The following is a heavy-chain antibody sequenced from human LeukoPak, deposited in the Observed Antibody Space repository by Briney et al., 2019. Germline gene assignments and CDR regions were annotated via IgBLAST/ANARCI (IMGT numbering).Heavy chain of an antibody. Sequence: SSEALSLTCTVSGGSISSSSHYWGWIRQPPGKGLEWIGSIYYSGSTYYNPSLKSRVTISVDTSKNQFSLKLSSVTAADTAVYYCARQIGGYSYGQGWFDPWGQGTLVTVSS. D-gene: IGHD5-18*01. CDR3: ARQIGGYSYGQGWFDP. V-gene: IGHV4-39*01. CDR1: GGSISSSSHY. J-gene: IGHJ5*02. CDR2: IYYSGST.